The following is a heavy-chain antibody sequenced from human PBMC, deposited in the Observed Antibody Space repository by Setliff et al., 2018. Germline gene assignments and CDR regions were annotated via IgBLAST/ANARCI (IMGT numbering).Heavy chain of an antibody. Sequence: SETLSLTCAVSGYSISSGYYWGWIRQPPGEGLEWIGSIYHSGSTYYNPSLKSRVTISVDTSKNQFSLKLSSVTAADTAVYYCARMVRGVIGAFDIWGQGTMVTVSS. J-gene: IGHJ3*02. CDR2: IYHSGST. CDR3: ARMVRGVIGAFDI. D-gene: IGHD3-10*01. CDR1: GYSISSGYY. V-gene: IGHV4-38-2*01.